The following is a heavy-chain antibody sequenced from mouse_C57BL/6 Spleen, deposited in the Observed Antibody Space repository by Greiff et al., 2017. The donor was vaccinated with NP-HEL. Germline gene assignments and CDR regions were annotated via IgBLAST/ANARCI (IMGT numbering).Heavy chain of an antibody. V-gene: IGHV1-53*01. Sequence: VQLQQPGTELVKPGASVKLSCKASGYTFTSYWMHWVKQRPGQGLEWIGNINPSNGGTNYNEKFKSKATLTVDKSSSTAYMQLSSLTSEDSAVYYCAREGSNYEDWYFDVWGTGTTVTVSS. CDR1: GYTFTSYW. J-gene: IGHJ1*03. CDR2: INPSNGGT. CDR3: AREGSNYEDWYFDV. D-gene: IGHD2-5*01.